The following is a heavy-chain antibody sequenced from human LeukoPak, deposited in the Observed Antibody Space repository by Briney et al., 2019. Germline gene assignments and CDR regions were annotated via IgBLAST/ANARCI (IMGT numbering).Heavy chain of an antibody. CDR3: ARAGQGYCTSASCYLSLDY. D-gene: IGHD2-2*01. CDR2: IYHSGST. CDR1: GGSISSSLYY. J-gene: IGHJ4*02. V-gene: IGHV4-39*07. Sequence: SETLSLTCTVSGGSISSSLYYWGWIRQPPGKGLEWIGQIYHSGSTNYNPSLKSRVAISVDKSKNQFSLNLNSVTAADTAVYYCARAGQGYCTSASCYLSLDYWGQGTLVTVSS.